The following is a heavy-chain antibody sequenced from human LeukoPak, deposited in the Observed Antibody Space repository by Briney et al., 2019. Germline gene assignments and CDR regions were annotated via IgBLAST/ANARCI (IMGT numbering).Heavy chain of an antibody. CDR3: ARGRRYSSSWYIDY. Sequence: SETLSLTCAVYGGSFSGYYWSWIRQPPGKGLEWIGEINHSGSTNYNPSLKSRVTISVDTSKNQFSLKLSSVTAADTAVYYCARGRRYSSSWYIDYWGQRTLVTVSS. CDR2: INHSGST. D-gene: IGHD6-13*01. V-gene: IGHV4-34*01. CDR1: GGSFSGYY. J-gene: IGHJ4*02.